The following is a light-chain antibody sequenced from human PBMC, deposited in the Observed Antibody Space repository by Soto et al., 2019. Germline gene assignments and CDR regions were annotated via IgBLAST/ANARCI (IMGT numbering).Light chain of an antibody. CDR2: GAS. V-gene: IGKV3-20*01. CDR3: QQYGSSPRT. J-gene: IGKJ1*01. CDR1: QSNSSNY. Sequence: EIVLTQSPGTLSMSPGERATLSCRASQSNSSNYLAWYQQKPGQAPRLLIYGASSRATGIPDRFSGSGSGTDFTLTISRLEAEDFAVYYCQQYGSSPRTFGQGTKVEFK.